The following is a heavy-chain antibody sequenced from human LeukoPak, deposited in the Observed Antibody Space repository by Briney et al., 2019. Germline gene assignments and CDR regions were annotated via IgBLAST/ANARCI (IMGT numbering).Heavy chain of an antibody. J-gene: IGHJ3*02. CDR3: ARACRGKIGLDAFDI. CDR1: GFTFSSYS. CDR2: ISSSSSYI. D-gene: IGHD2/OR15-2a*01. V-gene: IGHV3-21*01. Sequence: KPGGSLRLSCAASGFTFSSYSMNWVRQAPGKGLEWVSSISSSSSYIYYADSVKGRFTISRDNAKNSLYLQMNSLRAEDTAVYYCARACRGKIGLDAFDIWGQGTMVTVSS.